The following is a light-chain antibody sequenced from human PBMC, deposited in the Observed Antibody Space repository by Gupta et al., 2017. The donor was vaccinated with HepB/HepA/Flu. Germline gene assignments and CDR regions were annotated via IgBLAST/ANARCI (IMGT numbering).Light chain of an antibody. CDR1: SSNIGAGYD. V-gene: IGLV1-40*01. CDR3: QSYDSSLSGSV. J-gene: IGLJ3*02. Sequence: QSVLTQPPSVSGAPGQGVTISCTGRSSNIGAGYDVHWYQQLPGTAPKLLIYGNNNRPSGVPDRFSGSKSGTSASLAITGLQAEDEADYYCQSYDSSLSGSVFGGGTKLTVL. CDR2: GNN.